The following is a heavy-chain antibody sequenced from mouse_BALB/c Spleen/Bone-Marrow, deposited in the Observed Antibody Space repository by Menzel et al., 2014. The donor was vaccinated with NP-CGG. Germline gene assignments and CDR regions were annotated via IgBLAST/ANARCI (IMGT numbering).Heavy chain of an antibody. D-gene: IGHD2-4*01. J-gene: IGHJ4*01. CDR1: GFSLTSYG. Sequence: VQLQESGPGLVAPSQSLSITCTVSGFSLTSYGVHWVRQPPGKGLGWLGVIWAGGSTNYNSALMSRLSISKDNSKSQVFLKMNSLQTDDTAMYYCARGLQYYAMDYWGQGTSVTVSS. V-gene: IGHV2-9*02. CDR3: ARGLQYYAMDY. CDR2: IWAGGST.